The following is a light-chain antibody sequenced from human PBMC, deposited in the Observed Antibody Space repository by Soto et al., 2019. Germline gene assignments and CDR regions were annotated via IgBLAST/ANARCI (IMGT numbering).Light chain of an antibody. V-gene: IGKV3-11*01. CDR2: DAS. J-gene: IGKJ1*01. CDR3: QVRAVWPS. CDR1: QSVSTS. Sequence: IVLTQSPVTLALSPGERAVLSCRASQSVSTSLAWYQHKPGQAPRLFIYDASKRAPGVPARFSGSGSGTDFTLTISSLEPVDFAVYYCQVRAVWPSFGQGTKVEIK.